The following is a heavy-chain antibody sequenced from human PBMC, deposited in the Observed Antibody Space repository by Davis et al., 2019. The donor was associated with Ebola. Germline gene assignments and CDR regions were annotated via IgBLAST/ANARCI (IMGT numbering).Heavy chain of an antibody. CDR3: ARDFYGDFPY. CDR2: IKQDGSEK. V-gene: IGHV3-7*01. D-gene: IGHD4-17*01. Sequence: LSLTCAASGFTFSSCLMSWVLQAPGKGLEWVANIKQDGSEKYYVDSVKGRFTTSRDNAKNSLYLQMNSLRAEDTAVYYCARDFYGDFPYWGQGTLVTVSS. J-gene: IGHJ4*02. CDR1: GFTFSSCL.